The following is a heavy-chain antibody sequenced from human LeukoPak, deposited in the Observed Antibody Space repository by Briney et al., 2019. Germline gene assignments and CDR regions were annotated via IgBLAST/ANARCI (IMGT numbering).Heavy chain of an antibody. J-gene: IGHJ3*02. D-gene: IGHD4-17*01. Sequence: GGSLRLSCAASGFTFSSYAMHGVRQAPGKGLEWVAVISYDGSNKYYADSVKGRFTISRDNSKNTLYLQMNSLRAEDTAVYYCARAGTVTTKHDAFDIWGQGTMVTVSS. CDR1: GFTFSSYA. V-gene: IGHV3-30*04. CDR2: ISYDGSNK. CDR3: ARAGTVTTKHDAFDI.